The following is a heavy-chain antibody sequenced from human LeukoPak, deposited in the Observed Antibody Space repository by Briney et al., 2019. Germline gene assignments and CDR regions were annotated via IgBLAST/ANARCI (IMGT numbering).Heavy chain of an antibody. CDR3: ARHGAFLEPPRGMDV. Sequence: GESLKISCKGSGYSFTSYWIGWVRQMPGKGLEWMGIIYPGDSDTRYSPSFQGQVTISADKSISTAYLQWSSLKASDTAMYYCARHGAFLEPPRGMDVWGQGTTVTVSS. D-gene: IGHD1-14*01. J-gene: IGHJ6*02. V-gene: IGHV5-51*01. CDR1: GYSFTSYW. CDR2: IYPGDSDT.